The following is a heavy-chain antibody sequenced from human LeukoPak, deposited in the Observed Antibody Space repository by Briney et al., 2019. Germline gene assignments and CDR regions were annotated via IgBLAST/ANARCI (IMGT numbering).Heavy chain of an antibody. D-gene: IGHD3-22*01. CDR2: IYYSGST. CDR3: ARGLYYYDCSGLLDTSFDL. V-gene: IGHV4-59*01. J-gene: IGHJ2*01. Sequence: SETLSLTCTVSGGSISSYYWSWIRQPPGKGLEWIGYIYYSGSTNYNPSLKSRVTISVDTSKNQFSLKLSSVTAADTAVYYCARGLYYYDCSGLLDTSFDLWGRGTLVTVSS. CDR1: GGSISSYY.